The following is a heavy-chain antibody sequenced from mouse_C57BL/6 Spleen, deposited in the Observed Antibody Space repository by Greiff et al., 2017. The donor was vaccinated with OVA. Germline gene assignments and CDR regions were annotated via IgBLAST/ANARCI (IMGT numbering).Heavy chain of an antibody. J-gene: IGHJ4*01. V-gene: IGHV1-7*01. D-gene: IGHD2-4*01. CDR3: ASPLMIPYAMDY. CDR2: INPSSGYI. Sequence: QVQLKQSGAELAKPGASVKLSCKASGYTFTSYWMHWVKQRPGQGLEWIGYINPSSGYIKYNQKFKDKATLTADKSSSTAYMQLSSLTYEDSAVYYCASPLMIPYAMDYWGQGTSVTVSS. CDR1: GYTFTSYW.